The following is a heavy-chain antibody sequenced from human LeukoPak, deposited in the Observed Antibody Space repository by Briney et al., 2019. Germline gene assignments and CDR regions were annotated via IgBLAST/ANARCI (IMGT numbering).Heavy chain of an antibody. CDR3: AITMVRGAEGAFDI. CDR2: IYYSGST. V-gene: IGHV4-30-4*01. Sequence: SETLSLTCTVSGGSISSGDYYWSWIRQPPGKGLEWIGYIYYSGSTYYNPSLKSRVTISVDTSKNQFSLKLSSVTATDTAVYYCAITMVRGAEGAFDIWGQGTMVTVSS. CDR1: GGSISSGDYY. D-gene: IGHD3-10*01. J-gene: IGHJ3*02.